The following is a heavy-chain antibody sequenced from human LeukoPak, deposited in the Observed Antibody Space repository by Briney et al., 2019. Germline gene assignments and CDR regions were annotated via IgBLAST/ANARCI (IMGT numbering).Heavy chain of an antibody. D-gene: IGHD3-10*01. Sequence: SETLSLTCTVSGGSISSGGYYWSWIRQHPGKGLEWIGYIYYSGSTNYNPSLKSRVTISVDTSKNQFSLKLSSVTAADTAVYYCASTPHYYGSGSFVDWGQGTLVTVSS. J-gene: IGHJ4*02. CDR2: IYYSGST. CDR1: GGSISSGGYY. CDR3: ASTPHYYGSGSFVD. V-gene: IGHV4-61*08.